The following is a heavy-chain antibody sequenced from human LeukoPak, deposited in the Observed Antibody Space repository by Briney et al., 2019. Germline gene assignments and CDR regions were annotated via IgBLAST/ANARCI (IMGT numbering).Heavy chain of an antibody. CDR3: ARDRGGGHMDV. D-gene: IGHD2-15*01. CDR1: GFTFSSYS. J-gene: IGHJ6*03. Sequence: GGSLRLSCAASGFTFSSYSMNWVRQAPGKGLEWVSYISSRSSTIYYADSVKGRFTICRDNAKNSLYLQMNSLRAGDTAVYYCARDRGGGHMDVWGKGTTVTISS. V-gene: IGHV3-48*01. CDR2: ISSRSSTI.